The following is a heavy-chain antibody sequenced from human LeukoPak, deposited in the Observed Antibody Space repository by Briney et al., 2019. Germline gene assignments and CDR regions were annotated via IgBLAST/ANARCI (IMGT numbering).Heavy chain of an antibody. CDR2: ISGSGAST. CDR1: GFTLSTNA. D-gene: IGHD1-26*01. Sequence: GGSLRLSCLTSGFTLSTNAMSWLRQDPEKGLEWISGISGSGASTYYADSVKGRFTISRDDSRNTLYLQMNSLRGDDTAVYYCAKDVGKWESLHFFDYGGQGTLVTVSS. CDR3: AKDVGKWESLHFFDY. V-gene: IGHV3-23*01. J-gene: IGHJ4*02.